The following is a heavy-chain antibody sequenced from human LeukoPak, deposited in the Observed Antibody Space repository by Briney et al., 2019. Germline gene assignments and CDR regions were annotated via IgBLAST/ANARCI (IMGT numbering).Heavy chain of an antibody. V-gene: IGHV1-69*13. Sequence: ASVKVSCKASGGTFSSYAISWVRQAPGQGLEWMGGIIPIFGTANYAQKFQGRVTITADESTSTAYMELSSLRSEDTAVYYCARDMGEGSSLHWFDPWGQGTLVTVSS. CDR1: GGTFSSYA. J-gene: IGHJ5*02. CDR3: ARDMGEGSSLHWFDP. D-gene: IGHD3-16*01. CDR2: IIPIFGTA.